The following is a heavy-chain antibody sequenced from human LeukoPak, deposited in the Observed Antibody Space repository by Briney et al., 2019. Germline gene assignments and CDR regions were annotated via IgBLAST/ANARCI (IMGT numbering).Heavy chain of an antibody. D-gene: IGHD4-23*01. V-gene: IGHV3-74*01. CDR3: ARGSYGGLDI. CDR1: GFTFSSSW. CDR2: ISDDGNSA. J-gene: IGHJ3*02. Sequence: GGSLRLSCAASGFTFSSSWMHWVRHAPGKGLVWVSRISDDGNSAGYADSVEGRFTISRDNAKYTLYLQMNSLRAEDTAVYYCARGSYGGLDIWGQGTMVTVSS.